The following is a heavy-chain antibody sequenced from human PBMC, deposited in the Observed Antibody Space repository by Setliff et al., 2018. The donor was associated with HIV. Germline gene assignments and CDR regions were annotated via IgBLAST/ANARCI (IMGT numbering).Heavy chain of an antibody. CDR1: GFSLRSYS. D-gene: IGHD3-22*01. J-gene: IGHJ4*02. Sequence: GGSLRLSCAASGFSLRSYSMNWVRQAPGKGLEWVSYISSRGSTMFYADSVKGRFTISRDNAKNSLYLQMNSLRAEDTAVYYCARLEYYYDSSGTYSADYWGQGTLVTVSS. V-gene: IGHV3-48*04. CDR3: ARLEYYYDSSGTYSADY. CDR2: ISSRGSTM.